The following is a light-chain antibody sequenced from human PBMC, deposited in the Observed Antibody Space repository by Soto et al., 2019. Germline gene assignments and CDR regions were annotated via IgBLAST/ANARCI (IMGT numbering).Light chain of an antibody. J-gene: IGLJ2*01. V-gene: IGLV2-8*01. Sequence: QSALTQPPSASGSPGQSVTISCTGTSGDVGGYNYVSWYQQHPGKAPKLVIYEVSERPSGVPDRFSGSKSGNTASLTVSGLQAEDEANYYCSSYAGSPVVFGGGTKVTVL. CDR2: EVS. CDR1: SGDVGGYNY. CDR3: SSYAGSPVV.